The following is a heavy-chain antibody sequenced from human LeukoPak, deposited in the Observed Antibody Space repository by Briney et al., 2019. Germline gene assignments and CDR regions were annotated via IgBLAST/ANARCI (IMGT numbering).Heavy chain of an antibody. CDR3: ARDNVVATPSDYYYYMDV. V-gene: IGHV7-4-1*02. D-gene: IGHD2-21*01. CDR2: INTNTGNP. Sequence: ASVKVSCKASGYTFTSYAMNWVRQAPGQGLEWMGWINTNTGNPTYAQGFTGRFVFSLDTSVSTAYLQISSLKAEDTAVYYCARDNVVATPSDYYYYMDVWAKGPRSPSP. J-gene: IGHJ6*03. CDR1: GYTFTSYA.